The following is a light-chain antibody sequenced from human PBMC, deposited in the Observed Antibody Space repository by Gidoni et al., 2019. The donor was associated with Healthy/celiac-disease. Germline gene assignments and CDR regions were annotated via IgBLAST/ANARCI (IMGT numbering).Light chain of an antibody. CDR3: MQALQTPRGLT. J-gene: IGKJ4*01. V-gene: IGKV2-28*01. CDR2: LGS. CDR1: QSLLHSNGYNY. Sequence: DIVMTQSPLSLPVTTGEPASISCRSSQSLLHSNGYNYLDWYLQKPGPSPQLLIYLGSNRASGVPDRFSGSGSGTDFTLKISRVEAEDVGVYYCMQALQTPRGLTFGGGTKVEIK.